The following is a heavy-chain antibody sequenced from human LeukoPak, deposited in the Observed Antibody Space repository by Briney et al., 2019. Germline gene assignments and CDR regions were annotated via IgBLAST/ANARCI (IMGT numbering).Heavy chain of an antibody. D-gene: IGHD5-18*01. V-gene: IGHV4-39*01. CDR1: GGSTSSSSYY. Sequence: SETLSLTCTVSGGSTSSSSYYWGWIRQPPGKGLEWIGSIYYSGSTYYNPSLKSRVTISVDTSKNQFSLKLSSVTAADTAVYYCASSLNLWQRPAMADWGQGTLVTVSS. J-gene: IGHJ4*02. CDR2: IYYSGST. CDR3: ASSLNLWQRPAMAD.